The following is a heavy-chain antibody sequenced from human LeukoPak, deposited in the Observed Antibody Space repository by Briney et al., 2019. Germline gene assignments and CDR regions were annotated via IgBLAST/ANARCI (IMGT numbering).Heavy chain of an antibody. CDR2: INPNSGGT. CDR1: GGTFSSYA. D-gene: IGHD3-3*01. CDR3: ARANYDFRSGYYTLGY. J-gene: IGHJ4*02. Sequence: ASVKVSCKASGGTFSSYAISWVRLAPGQGLEWRGLINPNSGGTNYAQKFQGRVTMTRDTSISTAYMELSRLRSDDTAVYYCARANYDFRSGYYTLGYWGQGTLVTVSS. V-gene: IGHV1-2*02.